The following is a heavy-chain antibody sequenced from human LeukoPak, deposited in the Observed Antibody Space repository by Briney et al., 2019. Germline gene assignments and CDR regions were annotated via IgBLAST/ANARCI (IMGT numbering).Heavy chain of an antibody. D-gene: IGHD3-9*01. CDR3: AKVLARENDILTGYPFDY. CDR2: ISYDGSNK. Sequence: GGSLRLFCAASGFTFSSYGMHWVRQAPGKGLEWVAVISYDGSNKYYADSVKGRFTISRDNSKNTLYLQMNSLRAEDTAVYYCAKVLARENDILTGYPFDYWGQGTLVTVSS. V-gene: IGHV3-30*18. J-gene: IGHJ4*02. CDR1: GFTFSSYG.